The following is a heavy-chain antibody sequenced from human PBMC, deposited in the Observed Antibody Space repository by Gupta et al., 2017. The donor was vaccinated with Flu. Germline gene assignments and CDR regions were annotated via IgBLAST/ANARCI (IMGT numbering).Heavy chain of an antibody. V-gene: IGHV3-23*01. CDR3: AKGRLSVPGTMDY. CDR1: GFTFGSYA. J-gene: IGHJ4*02. Sequence: EVQLLESGGGLVQPGGSLRLSCAASGFTFGSYAMNWVRQAPGKGLEWVSGISGSDSGTYYADSVKGRFTISRDNSKNTLYLQMNSLRAEDTAIFYCAKGRLSVPGTMDYWGQGTLVTVSS. D-gene: IGHD6-19*01. CDR2: ISGSDSGT.